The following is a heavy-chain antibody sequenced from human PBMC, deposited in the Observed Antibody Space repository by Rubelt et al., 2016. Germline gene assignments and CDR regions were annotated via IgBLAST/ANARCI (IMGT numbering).Heavy chain of an antibody. CDR2: INPNSGGT. CDR1: GYTFTGYY. J-gene: IGHJ4*02. V-gene: IGHV1-2*05. Sequence: KASGYTFTGYYMHWVRQAPGQGLEWMGRINPNSGGTNYAQKLQGRVTMTTDTSTSTAYMELRSLRSDDTGVYYCARWGIAAIFDYWGQGTLVTVSS. D-gene: IGHD6-13*01. CDR3: ARWGIAAIFDY.